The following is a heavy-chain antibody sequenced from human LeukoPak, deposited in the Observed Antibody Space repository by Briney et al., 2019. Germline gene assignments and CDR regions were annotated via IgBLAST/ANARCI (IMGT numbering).Heavy chain of an antibody. D-gene: IGHD3-9*01. CDR2: IYTSGST. J-gene: IGHJ4*02. CDR3: ARGGDYDVLTGYHYYFDY. Sequence: SETLSLTCSVSSGSISSGSSYWNWIRQPAGTGLEWIGHIYTSGSTHYNPSLKSRATISADTSKNQFSLNLSSVTAADTAVYFCARGGDYDVLTGYHYYFDYWGQGTLVTVSS. V-gene: IGHV4-61*09. CDR1: SGSISSGSSY.